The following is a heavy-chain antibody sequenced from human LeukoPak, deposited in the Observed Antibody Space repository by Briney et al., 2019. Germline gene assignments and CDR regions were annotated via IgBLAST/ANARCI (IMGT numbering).Heavy chain of an antibody. J-gene: IGHJ4*02. D-gene: IGHD3-10*01. CDR3: AKDYGSGSYKGYFDY. Sequence: GGSLRLSCAASGLTVSSNCMSWVRQAPGKGLEWVSAISGSGGSTYYADSVKGRFTISRDNSKNTLYLQMNSLRAEDTAVYYCAKDYGSGSYKGYFDYWGQGTLVTVSS. CDR1: GLTVSSNC. CDR2: ISGSGGST. V-gene: IGHV3-23*01.